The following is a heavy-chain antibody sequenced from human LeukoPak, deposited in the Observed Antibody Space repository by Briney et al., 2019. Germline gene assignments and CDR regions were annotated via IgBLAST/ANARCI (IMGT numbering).Heavy chain of an antibody. V-gene: IGHV3-43*02. Sequence: GGSLRLSCAASGFTFDDYAMHWVRQAPGKGLEWVSLISGDGGTTYYADSVKGRSTISRDNSENSLYLQMNSLRTEDTALYYCTIITRPGVLYYYYGMDVWGQGTTVTVSS. CDR3: TIITRPGVLYYYYGMDV. J-gene: IGHJ6*02. CDR1: GFTFDDYA. CDR2: ISGDGGTT. D-gene: IGHD1-14*01.